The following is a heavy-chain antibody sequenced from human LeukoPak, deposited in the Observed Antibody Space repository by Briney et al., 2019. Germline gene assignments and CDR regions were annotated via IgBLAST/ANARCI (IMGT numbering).Heavy chain of an antibody. J-gene: IGHJ4*02. CDR1: GYTFTGYY. CDR3: ARLADESIAAAGTPDY. D-gene: IGHD6-13*01. V-gene: IGHV1-2*02. Sequence: ASVKVSCKASGYTFTGYYMHWVRQAPGQGLEWRGWINPNSGGTNYAQKFQGRVNMPRDTSISTAYMELSRLRSDDTAVYYCARLADESIAAAGTPDYWGQGTLVTVSS. CDR2: INPNSGGT.